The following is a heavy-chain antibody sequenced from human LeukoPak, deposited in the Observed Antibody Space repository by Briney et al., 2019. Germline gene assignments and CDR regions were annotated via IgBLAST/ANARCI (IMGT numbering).Heavy chain of an antibody. Sequence: GASVRVSCKASGYTFSSYYMHWVRQAPGQGREWMGIINTSGGSTKYAQKFQGRVTMTRDTSTSTVYMELSSLRAEDTAVYYCARDDSSGPQVYWGQGTLVTVSS. CDR3: ARDDSSGPQVY. CDR1: GYTFSSYY. D-gene: IGHD3-22*01. J-gene: IGHJ4*02. V-gene: IGHV1-46*01. CDR2: INTSGGST.